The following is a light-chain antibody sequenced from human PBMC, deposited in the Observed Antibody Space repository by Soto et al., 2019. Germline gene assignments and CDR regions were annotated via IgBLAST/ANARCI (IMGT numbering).Light chain of an antibody. CDR3: MQGTHWPIN. CDR2: KVS. J-gene: IGKJ5*01. Sequence: DVVMTQSPLSLPVTLGQPASISCRSNQSLVHSDGIAYFSWFQQRPGRSPRRLIYKVSNRDSGDPARFSGSGSGTDFALKISRVEAEDVGVSYCMQGTHWPINFGQGTRLEIK. V-gene: IGKV2-30*02. CDR1: QSLVHSDGIAY.